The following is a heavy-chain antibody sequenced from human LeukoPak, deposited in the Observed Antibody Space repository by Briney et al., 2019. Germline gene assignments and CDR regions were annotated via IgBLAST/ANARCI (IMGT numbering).Heavy chain of an antibody. CDR2: ISGSGGST. J-gene: IGHJ4*02. CDR1: GFTFSSYA. D-gene: IGHD2-15*01. V-gene: IGHV3-23*01. CDR3: AKGSGGSCYSATDH. Sequence: SGGYLRLSCAASGFTFSSYAMSWVRQAPGRGLEWVSAISGSGGSTYYADSVKGRFTISRDNSKNTLYLQMNSLRAEDTAVYYCAKGSGGSCYSATDHWGQGTLVTVSS.